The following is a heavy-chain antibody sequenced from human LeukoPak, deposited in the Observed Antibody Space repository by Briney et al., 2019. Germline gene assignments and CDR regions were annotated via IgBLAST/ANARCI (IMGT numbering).Heavy chain of an antibody. CDR3: AKDGLIGSHSNFQH. J-gene: IGHJ1*01. D-gene: IGHD2-15*01. V-gene: IGHV3-23*01. CDR2: ISGRGGST. CDR1: GFPFSSYA. Sequence: GGSLSLSCAASGFPFSSYAMYWVRQAPGTVLEWVSGISGRGGSTDYADSVKGRFTISRDSSKNTLYLQMNSLRAEDTAVYYCAKDGLIGSHSNFQHWGQGTLVTVSS.